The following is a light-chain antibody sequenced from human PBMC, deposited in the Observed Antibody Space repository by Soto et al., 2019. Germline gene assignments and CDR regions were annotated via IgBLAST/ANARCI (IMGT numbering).Light chain of an antibody. Sequence: DIQMTQSPSSLSASVGDRVTITCGASQSISGYLNWYQQKPGKAPKLLIYAASSLQSGVPSRFSGSGSGTDFTLTISSLQPEDFATYYCQQSYSTPRYAFGQGTKLEIK. CDR2: AAS. CDR1: QSISGY. CDR3: QQSYSTPRYA. V-gene: IGKV1-39*01. J-gene: IGKJ2*01.